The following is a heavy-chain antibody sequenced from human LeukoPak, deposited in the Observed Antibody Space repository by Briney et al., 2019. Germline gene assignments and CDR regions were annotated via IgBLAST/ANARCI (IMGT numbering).Heavy chain of an antibody. CDR2: IKQDGSEE. CDR3: ARGYSGSLD. V-gene: IGHV3-7*01. Sequence: GGSLRLSCAASGFTFSSYWMSWVRQAPGKGLEWVANIKQDGSEEYYVDSVKGRFTISRDSAKNTLYLQMNSLRAEDTAVYYCARGYSGSLDWGQGTLVTVSS. D-gene: IGHD1-26*01. J-gene: IGHJ4*02. CDR1: GFTFSSYW.